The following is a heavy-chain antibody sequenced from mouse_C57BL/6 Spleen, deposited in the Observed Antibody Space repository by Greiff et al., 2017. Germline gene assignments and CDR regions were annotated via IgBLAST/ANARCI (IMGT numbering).Heavy chain of an antibody. J-gene: IGHJ2*01. V-gene: IGHV5-12*01. CDR2: ISNGGGST. D-gene: IGHD1-1*01. CDR1: GFTFSDYY. Sequence: EVKLMESGGGLVQPGGSLKLSCAASGFTFSDYYMYWVRQTPEKRLEWVAYISNGGGSTYYPDTVKGRFTISRDNAKNTLYLQMSRLKSEDTAMYYCARHTVVAGFDYWGQGTTLTVSS. CDR3: ARHTVVAGFDY.